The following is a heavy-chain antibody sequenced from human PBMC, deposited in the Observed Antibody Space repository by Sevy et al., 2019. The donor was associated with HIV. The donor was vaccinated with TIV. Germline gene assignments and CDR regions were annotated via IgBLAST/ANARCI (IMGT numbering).Heavy chain of an antibody. Sequence: SETLSLTCAVYGGSFSGYYWSWIRQPPGKGLEWIVEINHSGSTNYNPSLKGRVTISVDTSKNQFSLKLSSVTAADTAVYYCASPSIAARPVYYGMDVWGQGTTVTVSS. V-gene: IGHV4-34*01. D-gene: IGHD6-6*01. CDR1: GGSFSGYY. J-gene: IGHJ6*02. CDR3: ASPSIAARPVYYGMDV. CDR2: INHSGST.